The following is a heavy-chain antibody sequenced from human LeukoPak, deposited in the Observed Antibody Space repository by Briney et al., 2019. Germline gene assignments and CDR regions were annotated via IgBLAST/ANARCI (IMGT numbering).Heavy chain of an antibody. Sequence: ASVKVSCKASGYTFTGYYMHWVRQAPGQGLEWMGWINPNSGGTNYAQKFQGRVTMTRDTSISTAYMELSRLRSDDTAVYYCARVSDGYDWFDPWGQGTLVTVSS. CDR2: INPNSGGT. CDR3: ARVSDGYDWFDP. J-gene: IGHJ5*02. V-gene: IGHV1-2*02. CDR1: GYTFTGYY. D-gene: IGHD5-24*01.